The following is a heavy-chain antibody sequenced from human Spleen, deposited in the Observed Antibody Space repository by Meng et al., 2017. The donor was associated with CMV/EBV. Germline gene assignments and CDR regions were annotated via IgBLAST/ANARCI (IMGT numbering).Heavy chain of an antibody. V-gene: IGHV4-4*02. CDR1: GGSISSSNW. CDR2: IYHSGST. Sequence: GSLRLSCAVSGGSISSSNWWSWVRQPPGKGLEWIGEIYHSGSTNYNPSLKSRVTISVDKSKNQFSLKLSSVTAADTAVYYCARGRYDFWSGYYSDAFDIWGQGTMVTVSS. CDR3: ARGRYDFWSGYYSDAFDI. D-gene: IGHD3-3*01. J-gene: IGHJ3*02.